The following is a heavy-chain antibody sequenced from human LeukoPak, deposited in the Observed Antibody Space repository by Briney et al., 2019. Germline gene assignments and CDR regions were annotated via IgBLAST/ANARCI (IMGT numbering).Heavy chain of an antibody. CDR2: IYYSGST. Sequence: SETLSLTCTVSGGSISSYYWSWLRQPPGKGLGWIGYIYYSGSTNYNPSLKSRVTISVDTSKNQFSLKLSSVTAADTAVYYCASTATMVRGGYWFDPWGQGTLVTVSS. D-gene: IGHD3-10*01. V-gene: IGHV4-59*08. CDR3: ASTATMVRGGYWFDP. CDR1: GGSISSYY. J-gene: IGHJ5*02.